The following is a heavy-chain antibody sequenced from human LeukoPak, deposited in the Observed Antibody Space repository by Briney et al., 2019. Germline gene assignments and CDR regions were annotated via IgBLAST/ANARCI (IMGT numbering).Heavy chain of an antibody. V-gene: IGHV4-39*01. CDR2: IYYSGST. J-gene: IGHJ4*02. D-gene: IGHD6-13*01. Sequence: PSETMCLTCTVSVGAISSSSYDWGWIRQPPGKGLEWTGSIYYSGSTYYNPSLKSRVTISVDTSKNQFSLKLSSVAAADTAVYYCARHPSGGYSPFDYWGQGTLVTVSS. CDR1: VGAISSSSYD. CDR3: ARHPSGGYSPFDY.